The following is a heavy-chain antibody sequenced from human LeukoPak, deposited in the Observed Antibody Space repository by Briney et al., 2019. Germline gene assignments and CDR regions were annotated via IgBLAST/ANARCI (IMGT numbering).Heavy chain of an antibody. Sequence: SETLSLICTVSGGSISSGDYYWSWIRQPPGKGLEWIGYIYYSGSTYYNPSLKSRVTISVDTSKNQFSLKLSSVTAADTAVYYCARDFFEAIDNYYYYGMDVWGQGTTVTVSS. D-gene: IGHD3-3*01. V-gene: IGHV4-30-4*01. CDR2: IYYSGST. J-gene: IGHJ6*02. CDR3: ARDFFEAIDNYYYYGMDV. CDR1: GGSISSGDYY.